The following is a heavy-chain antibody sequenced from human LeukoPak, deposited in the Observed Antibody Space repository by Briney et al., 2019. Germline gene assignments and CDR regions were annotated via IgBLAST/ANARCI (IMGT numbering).Heavy chain of an antibody. Sequence: GGSLRLSCAASGFTFSGYAITWVRQAPGKGLEWASSISGSGGSTFYADSVKGRFTISRDNSKNTLYLQMNNLRAEDTAVYYCAKEELIPDYFDYWGQGTLVTVSS. CDR3: AKEELIPDYFDY. D-gene: IGHD1-7*01. V-gene: IGHV3-23*01. J-gene: IGHJ4*02. CDR2: ISGSGGST. CDR1: GFTFSGYA.